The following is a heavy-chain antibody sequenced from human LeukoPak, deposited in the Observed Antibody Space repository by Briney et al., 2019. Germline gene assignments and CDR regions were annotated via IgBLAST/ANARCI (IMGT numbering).Heavy chain of an antibody. CDR1: GGFISSSSYY. CDR3: ARQTGSGLFILP. V-gene: IGHV4-39*01. J-gene: IGHJ4*02. Sequence: PSETLSLTCTVSGGFISSSSYYWGWIRQPPGKGLEWIGSIYYSGSTYYNPSLKSQVSISIDTSKNQFSLRLTSVTAADTAVYYCARQTGSGLFILPGGQGTLVTVSS. CDR2: IYYSGST. D-gene: IGHD3/OR15-3a*01.